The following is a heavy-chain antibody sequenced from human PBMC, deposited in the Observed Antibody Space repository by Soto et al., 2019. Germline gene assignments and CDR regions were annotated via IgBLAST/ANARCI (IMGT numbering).Heavy chain of an antibody. CDR2: ISYDGSNK. Sequence: PGGSLRLSCAASGFTFSSYGMHWVRQAPGKGLEWVAVISYDGSNKYYADSVKGRFTISRDNSKNTLYLQMNSLRAEDTAVYYCANLMITFGGVTRTGYYFDYWGQGTLVTVSS. J-gene: IGHJ4*02. CDR3: ANLMITFGGVTRTGYYFDY. D-gene: IGHD3-16*01. CDR1: GFTFSSYG. V-gene: IGHV3-30*18.